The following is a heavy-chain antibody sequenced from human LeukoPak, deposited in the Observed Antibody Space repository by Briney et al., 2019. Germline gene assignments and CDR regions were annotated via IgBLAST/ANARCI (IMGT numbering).Heavy chain of an antibody. CDR3: AREDYGEPFDY. CDR1: GFTFSSYG. D-gene: IGHD4-17*01. V-gene: IGHV3-30*03. J-gene: IGHJ4*02. Sequence: GGSLRLSCAASGFTFSSYGMHWVRQAPGKGLEWVAVISYDGSNKYYADSVKGRFTISRDNSKNTLYLQMNSLRAEDTAVYYCAREDYGEPFDYWGQGTLVTVSS. CDR2: ISYDGSNK.